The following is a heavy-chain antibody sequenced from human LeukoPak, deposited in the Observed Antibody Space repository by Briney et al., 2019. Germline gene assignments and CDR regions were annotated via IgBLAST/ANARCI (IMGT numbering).Heavy chain of an antibody. V-gene: IGHV3-21*01. CDR2: ISSSSSYI. Sequence: GGPVRLLCTASRFTFSSYSVKWVRQARGKGVEWVSSISSSSSYIYYADSVKGRFTISRDNAKNSLYLQMNSLRAEDTAVYYCARDLGSYQDYWGQGTLVTVSS. CDR1: RFTFSSYS. D-gene: IGHD5-18*01. J-gene: IGHJ4*02. CDR3: ARDLGSYQDY.